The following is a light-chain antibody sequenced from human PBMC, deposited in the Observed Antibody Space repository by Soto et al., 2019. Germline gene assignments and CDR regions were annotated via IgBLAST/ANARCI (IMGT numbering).Light chain of an antibody. J-gene: IGKJ4*01. Sequence: EIVLTQSPGTLSLSPGERATLSCRASQSVSSSYLAWYQQKPGQAPRLLIYGASSRATGIPDRFSGSGSGTDFTLTISRLEPEDFAVYYCQQYGSSPITFGGGPKVDIK. CDR2: GAS. V-gene: IGKV3-20*01. CDR3: QQYGSSPIT. CDR1: QSVSSSY.